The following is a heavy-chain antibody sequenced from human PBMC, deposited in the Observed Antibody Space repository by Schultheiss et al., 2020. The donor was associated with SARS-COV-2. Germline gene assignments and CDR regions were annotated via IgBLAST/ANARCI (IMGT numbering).Heavy chain of an antibody. CDR1: GFTFSGSA. Sequence: GGSLRLSCAASGFTFSGSAMHWVRQAPGKGLEWVAVISFDGSNKYYADSVKGRFTISRDNSKNTLYLQMNSLRAEDTAVYYCAKLKGMTTVTTYLYWYFDLWGRGSLVTVSP. D-gene: IGHD4-17*01. CDR3: AKLKGMTTVTTYLYWYFDL. J-gene: IGHJ2*01. V-gene: IGHV3-30*07. CDR2: ISFDGSNK.